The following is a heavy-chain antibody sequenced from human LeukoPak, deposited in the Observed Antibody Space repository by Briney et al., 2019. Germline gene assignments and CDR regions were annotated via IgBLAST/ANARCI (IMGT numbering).Heavy chain of an antibody. CDR1: GYSFTSYW. CDR3: ARPTNYYDSSGLVGPLFDY. V-gene: IGHV5-51*01. Sequence: GESLKISCKGSGYSFTSYWIGWVRQMPGKGLEWMGIIYPGDSDTRYSPSFQGQVTISADKSISTAYLQWSSLKASDTAMYYCARPTNYYDSSGLVGPLFDYWGQGTLVTVSS. CDR2: IYPGDSDT. D-gene: IGHD3-22*01. J-gene: IGHJ4*02.